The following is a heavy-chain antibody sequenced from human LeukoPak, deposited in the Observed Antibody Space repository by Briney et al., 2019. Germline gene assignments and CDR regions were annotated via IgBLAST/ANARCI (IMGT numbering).Heavy chain of an antibody. CDR1: GGTFSSYA. CDR2: IIPILGIA. CDR3: ARAPSSSWDVYYYDY. Sequence: GASVKVSCKASGGTFSSYAISWVRQAPGQGLEWMGRIIPILGIANYAQKFQGRVTITADKSTSTAYMELSSLRSEDTAVYYCARAPSSSWDVYYYDYWGQGTLVTVSS. V-gene: IGHV1-69*04. J-gene: IGHJ4*02. D-gene: IGHD6-13*01.